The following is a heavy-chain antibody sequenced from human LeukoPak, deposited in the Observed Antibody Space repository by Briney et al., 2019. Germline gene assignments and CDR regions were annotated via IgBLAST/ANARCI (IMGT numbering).Heavy chain of an antibody. CDR1: GGSISSGSYY. CDR2: IYYSGST. V-gene: IGHV4-39*01. D-gene: IGHD6-19*01. Sequence: PSETLSLTCTVSGGSISSGSYYWGWIRQPPGKGLEWIGSIYYSGSTYYNPSLKSRVTISVDTSKNQFSLKLSSVTAADTAVYYCASSIAVAVHFDYWGQGTLVTVSS. J-gene: IGHJ4*02. CDR3: ASSIAVAVHFDY.